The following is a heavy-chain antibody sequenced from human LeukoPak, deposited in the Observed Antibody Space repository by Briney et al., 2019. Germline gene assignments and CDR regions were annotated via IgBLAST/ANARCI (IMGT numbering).Heavy chain of an antibody. CDR3: AKVREGAYDFWSGQFDP. J-gene: IGHJ5*02. D-gene: IGHD3-3*01. Sequence: PGGSLRLSCAASGFTFSSYAVSWVRQAPGKGLEWVSAISGSGGSTYYADSVKGRFTISRDNSKNTLYLQMNSLRAEDTAVYYCAKVREGAYDFWSGQFDPWGQGTLVTVSS. V-gene: IGHV3-23*01. CDR1: GFTFSSYA. CDR2: ISGSGGST.